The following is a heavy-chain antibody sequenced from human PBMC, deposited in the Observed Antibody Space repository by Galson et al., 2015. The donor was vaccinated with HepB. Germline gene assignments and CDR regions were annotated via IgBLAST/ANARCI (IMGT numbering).Heavy chain of an antibody. V-gene: IGHV3-23*01. CDR1: GFTFSSYA. D-gene: IGHD6-19*01. Sequence: LRLSCAASGFTFSSYAMSWVRQVPGKGLEWVSSISDSGGSTNYADSMKGRFTISRDNSKNTLHLQMNSLRAEDTAVYYCAKGIFSSGWYYFDSWGQGTLVTVSS. J-gene: IGHJ4*02. CDR3: AKGIFSSGWYYFDS. CDR2: ISDSGGST.